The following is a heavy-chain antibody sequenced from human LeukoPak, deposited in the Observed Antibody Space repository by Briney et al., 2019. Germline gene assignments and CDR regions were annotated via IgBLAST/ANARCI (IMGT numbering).Heavy chain of an antibody. Sequence: GGSLRLSCAASGFTFSSYAMSWVRQAPGKGLEWVSAISGSGGSTYYADSVKGRFTISRDNSKNTLYLQMNSLKAEDTAIYYRAKDPTDFDSSGQTYFDYWGQGTLVTVSS. J-gene: IGHJ4*02. CDR2: ISGSGGST. D-gene: IGHD3-22*01. CDR1: GFTFSSYA. V-gene: IGHV3-23*01. CDR3: AKDPTDFDSSGQTYFDY.